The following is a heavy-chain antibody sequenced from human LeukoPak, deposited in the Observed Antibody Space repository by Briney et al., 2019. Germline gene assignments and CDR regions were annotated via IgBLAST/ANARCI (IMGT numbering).Heavy chain of an antibody. CDR2: INHSGST. J-gene: IGHJ4*02. Sequence: PSETPSLTCAVYGGSFSGYYWSWIRQPPGKGLEWIGEINHSGSTNYNPSLKSRVTISVDTSKNQFSLKLSSVTAADTAVYYCARRDSSSARTILDYWGQGTLVTVSS. V-gene: IGHV4-34*01. CDR1: GGSFSGYY. CDR3: ARRDSSSARTILDY. D-gene: IGHD6-6*01.